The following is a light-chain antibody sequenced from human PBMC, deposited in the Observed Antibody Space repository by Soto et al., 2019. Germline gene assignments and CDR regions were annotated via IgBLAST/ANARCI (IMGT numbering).Light chain of an antibody. Sequence: QSVLTQSPSVSGTPGQGVTISCSGGTSNIGTYTVNWYQQLPGTAPKVLIYGDNQRPSGVADRFSGSKSGTSASLAISGLQSEDEADYYCCSYAGSLWVFGGGTKLTVL. CDR1: TSNIGTYT. CDR2: GDN. CDR3: CSYAGSLWV. J-gene: IGLJ3*02. V-gene: IGLV1-44*01.